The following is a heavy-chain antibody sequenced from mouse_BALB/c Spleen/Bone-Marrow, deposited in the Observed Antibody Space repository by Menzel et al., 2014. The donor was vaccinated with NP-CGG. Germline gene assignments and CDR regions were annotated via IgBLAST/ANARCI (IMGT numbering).Heavy chain of an antibody. CDR2: IYPGDGDT. Sequence: VMLVESGAELVRPGSSVKISCKASGYAFSVYWMNWVKQRPGQGLEWIGQIYPGDGDTNYNGKFKGRATLTADKSSNTAYMQLSSLTSEGSAVYFCARGGISVDYWGQGTTLTVSS. J-gene: IGHJ2*01. CDR3: ARGGISVDY. V-gene: IGHV1-80*01. CDR1: GYAFSVYW.